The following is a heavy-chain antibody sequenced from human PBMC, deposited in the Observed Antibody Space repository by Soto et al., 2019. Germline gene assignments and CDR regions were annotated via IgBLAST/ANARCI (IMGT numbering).Heavy chain of an antibody. CDR1: AYTLTSYD. CDR2: MNPNSGNT. CDR3: ARASSRANWFDP. Sequence: RXSGKVSCGASAYTLTSYDINWVRLATGQRLEWMGWMNPNSGNTGYAQKFQGRVTMTRNTSISTAYMELSSLRSEDTAVYYCARASSRANWFDPWGQGTLVTGSS. V-gene: IGHV1-8*01. J-gene: IGHJ5*02.